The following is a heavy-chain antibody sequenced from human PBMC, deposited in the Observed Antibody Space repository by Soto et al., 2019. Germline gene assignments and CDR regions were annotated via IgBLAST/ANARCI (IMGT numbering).Heavy chain of an antibody. V-gene: IGHV3-30*03. CDR3: QSEDYGYGLDG. D-gene: IGHD4-17*01. CDR1: GFRFSSYS. CDR2: ITYDGGNK. Sequence: QVQLVESGGGVVQPGRSLRLSCAASGFRFSSYSIHWVRQAPGKGLEWVALITYDGGNKYYADSVKGRFAISRDNSEYNVYLQKNSLRPEDTAVYYCQSEDYGYGLDGWGQGTTVAV. J-gene: IGHJ6*02.